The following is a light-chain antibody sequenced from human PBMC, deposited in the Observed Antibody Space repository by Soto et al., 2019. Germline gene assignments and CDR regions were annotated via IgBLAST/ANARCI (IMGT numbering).Light chain of an antibody. CDR3: CSYAGSYIWV. J-gene: IGLJ3*02. Sequence: QSVLTQPPSASGTPGQRVTISCSGSSSNIGSNTVNWYQQLPGTAPKLLIYSNNQRPSGVPDRFSGSKSGNTASLTISGLQAEDEADYYCCSYAGSYIWVFGGGTKLTVL. CDR2: SNN. V-gene: IGLV1-44*01. CDR1: SSNIGSNT.